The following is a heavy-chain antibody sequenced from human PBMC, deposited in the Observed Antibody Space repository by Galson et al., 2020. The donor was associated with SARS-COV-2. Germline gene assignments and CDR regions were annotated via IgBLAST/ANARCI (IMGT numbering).Heavy chain of an antibody. D-gene: IGHD3-10*01. J-gene: IGHJ4*02. V-gene: IGHV3-21*01. CDR3: ARSYGSGSYSYTMGY. CDR1: GYSSRHYE. CDR2: ISIDGRYT. Sequence: GGSLRLSCTASGYSSRHYEMNWVRQAPGKGLEWVSSISIDGRYTYYAESVKGRFTISRDNAKYSLFLQMNNLRAEDTAVYYCARSYGSGSYSYTMGYWGQGTLVSVSS.